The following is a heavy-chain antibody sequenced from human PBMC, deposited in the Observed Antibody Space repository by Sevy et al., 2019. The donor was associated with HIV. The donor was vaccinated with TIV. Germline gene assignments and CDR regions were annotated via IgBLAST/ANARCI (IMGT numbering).Heavy chain of an antibody. V-gene: IGHV3-21*06. CDR3: ARGPPDGSYDYFDY. Sequence: GGSLRLSCAASAFTFSNYNMNWVRQAPGKGLEWVSCISGSSNYIYYAESLKGRFIISRDNAKNTLYLQMNSLRADDTAVYYCARGPPDGSYDYFDYWGQGTLVTVSS. D-gene: IGHD1-26*01. CDR1: AFTFSNYN. CDR2: ISGSSNYI. J-gene: IGHJ4*02.